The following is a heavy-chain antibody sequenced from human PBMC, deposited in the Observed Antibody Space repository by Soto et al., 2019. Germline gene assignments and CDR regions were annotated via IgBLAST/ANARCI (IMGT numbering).Heavy chain of an antibody. J-gene: IGHJ4*02. Sequence: PSETLSLTCAVSNYSISSGYYWGWIRQPPEKGLEYIGSIFHTGSTYYNPSLKSRVIISVDTSKNQFSLRLSSVTAADTAVYFCARVEAAKFFAHWGQGTLVTVSS. CDR3: ARVEAAKFFAH. V-gene: IGHV4-38-2*01. CDR2: IFHTGST. CDR1: NYSISSGYY. D-gene: IGHD2-15*01.